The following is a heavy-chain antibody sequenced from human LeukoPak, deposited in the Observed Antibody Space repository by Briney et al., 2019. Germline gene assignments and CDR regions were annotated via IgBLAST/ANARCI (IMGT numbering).Heavy chain of an antibody. D-gene: IGHD2-2*01. J-gene: IGHJ4*02. CDR1: GFSVSTNY. Sequence: PGGSLRLSCAASGFSVSTNYMSWVRQAPGTGLEWVSIICNDDTTYYADSVNGRFTFSRDYYKNTLYLQMDSLRAEDTAVYYCARVPEIQYCSSTTCSPLHFDYWGQGTLVAVSS. CDR3: ARVPEIQYCSSTTCSPLHFDY. V-gene: IGHV3-66*02. CDR2: ICNDDTT.